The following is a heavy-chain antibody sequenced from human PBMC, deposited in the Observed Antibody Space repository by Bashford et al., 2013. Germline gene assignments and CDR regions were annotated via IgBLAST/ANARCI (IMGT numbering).Heavy chain of an antibody. V-gene: IGHV4-38-2*01. Sequence: SSETLSLTCGVSGYSISSGYYWTWMRQSPGKGLEWIATIDRRGTTYFNPSLKSRVSISVDTSKNQFSLKVNSVTAADTAIYYCARYDSSGFYFDYWGQGTLVTVSS. CDR1: GYSISSGYY. J-gene: IGHJ4*02. CDR2: IDRRGTT. CDR3: ARYDSSGFYFDY. D-gene: IGHD6-19*01.